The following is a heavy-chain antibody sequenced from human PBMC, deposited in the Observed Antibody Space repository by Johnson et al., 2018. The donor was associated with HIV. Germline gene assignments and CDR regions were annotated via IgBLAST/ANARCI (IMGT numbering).Heavy chain of an antibody. V-gene: IGHV3-20*04. CDR1: GFIFDEYD. Sequence: EVQLVESGGGVARPGGSLRLSCEGSGFIFDEYDMSWVRQTPGKGLEWVSGISWNGATPRSADSVKGRFTISRDNANNLIYLQMNSLRADYTAVYYCAREGGATIFGVTDAFDIWGQGAMVSVSS. D-gene: IGHD3-3*01. CDR2: ISWNGATP. CDR3: AREGGATIFGVTDAFDI. J-gene: IGHJ3*02.